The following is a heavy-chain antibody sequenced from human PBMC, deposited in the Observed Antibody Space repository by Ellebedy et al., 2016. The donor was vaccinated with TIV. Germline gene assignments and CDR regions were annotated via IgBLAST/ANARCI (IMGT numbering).Heavy chain of an antibody. Sequence: SETLSLTCTVSGGSISSYYWSWIRQPPGKGLEWIGYIYYSGSTNYNPSLKSRVTISVDTSKNQFSLKLSSVTAADTAVYYCARHGGSYKLLVDYWGQGTLVTVSS. J-gene: IGHJ4*02. D-gene: IGHD1-26*01. V-gene: IGHV4-59*08. CDR2: IYYSGST. CDR1: GGSISSYY. CDR3: ARHGGSYKLLVDY.